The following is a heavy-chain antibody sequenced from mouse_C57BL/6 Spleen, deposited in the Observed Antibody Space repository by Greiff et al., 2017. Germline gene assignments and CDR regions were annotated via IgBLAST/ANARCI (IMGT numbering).Heavy chain of an antibody. CDR3: ANGDEGPWFAY. CDR1: GFTFSNYW. Sequence: EVKLVESGGGLVQPGGSMKLSCVASGFTFSNYWMNWVRQSPEKGLEWVAQIRLKSDNYATHYAESVKGRFTISRDDSNSSVYLQMNNLRAEDTGIYYCANGDEGPWFAYWGQGTLVTVSA. CDR2: IRLKSDNYAT. D-gene: IGHD4-1*02. J-gene: IGHJ3*01. V-gene: IGHV6-3*01.